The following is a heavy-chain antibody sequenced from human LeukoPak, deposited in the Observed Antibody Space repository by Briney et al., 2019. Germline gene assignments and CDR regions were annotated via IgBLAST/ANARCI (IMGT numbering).Heavy chain of an antibody. D-gene: IGHD5-24*01. CDR2: IKPDGSDK. CDR1: GFTFSTSW. V-gene: IGHV3-7*04. CDR3: ARDRGWRQYDY. J-gene: IGHJ4*02. Sequence: PGGSLRLSCEGSGFTFSTSWMDWVRQAPGKGLQWVANIKPDGSDKYYAESVRGRFTISRDNAKNSLYLEMNSLTADDTAVYYCARDRGWRQYDYWGQGTLATVSS.